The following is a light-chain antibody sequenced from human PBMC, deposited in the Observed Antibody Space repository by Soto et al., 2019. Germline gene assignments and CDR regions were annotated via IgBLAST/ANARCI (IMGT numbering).Light chain of an antibody. J-gene: IGLJ1*01. V-gene: IGLV2-14*01. CDR2: EVS. Sequence: QSGLSQPASVSGSPGQSITISCTGTSSDIGAYNYVSWYQHHPGQAPKLVIFEVSNRPSGISNRFSGSKFGSTASLTISGLQPDDEADYYCASYSGRVTFVFGTGTKVTV. CDR3: ASYSGRVTFV. CDR1: SSDIGAYNY.